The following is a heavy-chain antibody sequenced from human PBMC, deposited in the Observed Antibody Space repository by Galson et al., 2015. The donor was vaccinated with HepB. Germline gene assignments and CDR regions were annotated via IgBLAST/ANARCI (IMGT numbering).Heavy chain of an antibody. Sequence: SLRLSCAASGFAVSSSYMNWVRQAPGKGLEWVSVIYSGGSTYYADSVKGRFTISRDNSKNTMYLRMNSLRADDTAMYYCAREGPSGYDDAESWYFDLWGRGTLVTVSS. D-gene: IGHD5-12*01. CDR3: AREGPSGYDDAESWYFDL. CDR2: IYSGGST. CDR1: GFAVSSSY. V-gene: IGHV3-53*05. J-gene: IGHJ2*01.